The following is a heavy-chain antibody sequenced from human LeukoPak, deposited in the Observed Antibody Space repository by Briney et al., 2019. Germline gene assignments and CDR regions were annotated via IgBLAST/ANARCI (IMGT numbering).Heavy chain of an antibody. Sequence: GRSLRLSCAPSGFTFSRYEMNWVRQAPGEGLEWGSYISSSGSTIYYADSVKGRFTISRDNAKNSLYLQMNSLRAEDTAVYYCARIGGGSGLDNWGQGTLVTVSS. CDR1: GFTFSRYE. V-gene: IGHV3-48*03. CDR3: ARIGGGSGLDN. J-gene: IGHJ4*02. CDR2: ISSSGSTI. D-gene: IGHD2-15*01.